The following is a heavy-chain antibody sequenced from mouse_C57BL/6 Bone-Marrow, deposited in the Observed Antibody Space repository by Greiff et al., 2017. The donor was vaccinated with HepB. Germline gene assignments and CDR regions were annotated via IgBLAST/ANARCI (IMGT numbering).Heavy chain of an antibody. D-gene: IGHD3-3*01. V-gene: IGHV1-18*01. CDR2: INPNNGGT. CDR1: GYTFTDYN. CDR3: ARRGWDFDY. J-gene: IGHJ2*01. Sequence: EVKLQESGPELVKPGASVKIPCKASGYTFTDYNMDWVKQSHGKSLEWIGDINPNNGGTNYNQKFKGKATLTVDKSSSTAYMELRSLTSEDTAVYYCARRGWDFDYWGQGTTLTVSS.